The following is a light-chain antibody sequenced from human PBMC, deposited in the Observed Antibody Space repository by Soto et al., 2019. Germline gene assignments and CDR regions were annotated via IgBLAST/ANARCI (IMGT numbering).Light chain of an antibody. CDR3: QRYGSSPLT. J-gene: IGKJ4*01. CDR2: GAS. V-gene: IGKV3-20*01. Sequence: EIVLTQSPGTLSLSPGQRATLSCRASQTVSISYLAWYQQKPGQAPRLLIYGASSRATGIPDRFSGSGSGTDFTLTISRLEPEDFAVYYCQRYGSSPLTFGGGTKVDIK. CDR1: QTVSISY.